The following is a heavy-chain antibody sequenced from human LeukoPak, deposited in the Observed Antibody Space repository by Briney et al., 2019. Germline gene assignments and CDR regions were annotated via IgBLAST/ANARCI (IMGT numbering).Heavy chain of an antibody. D-gene: IGHD3-22*01. CDR1: GGSFSSYC. CDR2: IYYSGST. J-gene: IGHJ4*02. CDR3: ARHDDYDSSVNY. V-gene: IGHV4-59*08. Sequence: KPSETLSLTCTVPGGSFSSYCWSWIRQPPGKGLEWIGYIYYSGSTNYNPSLKSRVTISVDTSKNQFSLKLSSVTAADTAVYYCARHDDYDSSVNYWGQGTLVTVSS.